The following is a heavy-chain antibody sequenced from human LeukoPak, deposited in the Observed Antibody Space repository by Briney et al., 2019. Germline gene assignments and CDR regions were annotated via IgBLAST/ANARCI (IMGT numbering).Heavy chain of an antibody. CDR3: ARDLPNWFDP. V-gene: IGHV4-38-2*02. Sequence: SETLSLTCTVSGYSISSGYYWGWIRQPPGKGLEWIGSIYHSGSTYYNPSLKSRVTISLDTSKNQFSLKLSSVTAADTAVYYCARDLPNWFDPWGQGTLVTVSS. D-gene: IGHD5/OR15-5a*01. CDR2: IYHSGST. J-gene: IGHJ5*02. CDR1: GYSISSGYY.